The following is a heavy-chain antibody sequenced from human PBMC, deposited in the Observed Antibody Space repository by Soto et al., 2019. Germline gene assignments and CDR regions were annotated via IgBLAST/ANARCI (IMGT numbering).Heavy chain of an antibody. J-gene: IGHJ4*02. V-gene: IGHV4-61*01. CDR3: ARDIRGYSRAFDY. CDR2: IYSSGST. D-gene: IGHD5-18*01. Sequence: SETLSLTCTDSGDSVSSDSYYWTWIRQPPGKGLEWIGYIYSSGSTNYNPSLKSRVTISLDTSSNQFSLELTSVTAADTAIYYCARDIRGYSRAFDYWGQGTLVTVSS. CDR1: GDSVSSDSYY.